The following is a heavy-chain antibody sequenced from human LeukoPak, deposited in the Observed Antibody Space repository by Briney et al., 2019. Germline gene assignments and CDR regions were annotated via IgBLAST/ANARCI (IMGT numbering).Heavy chain of an antibody. CDR1: GFTFRDYW. CDR3: ARGGIAFAGTRRYDY. V-gene: IGHV3-74*01. J-gene: IGHJ4*02. D-gene: IGHD6-19*01. Sequence: GGSLRLSCAASGFTFRDYWMHWVRQAPGKGLVWVSRIERDGSSTNYADSVKGRFTISRDNAKNTLYLQMNSLRAEDTAKYYFARGGIAFAGTRRYDYWGRGTLVIVSS. CDR2: IERDGSST.